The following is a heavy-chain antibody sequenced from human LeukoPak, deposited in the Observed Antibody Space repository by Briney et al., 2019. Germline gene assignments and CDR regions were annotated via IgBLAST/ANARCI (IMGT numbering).Heavy chain of an antibody. CDR2: MNPNSGNT. J-gene: IGHJ6*03. D-gene: IGHD6-6*01. CDR1: GYTFTSYD. CDR3: ARSSAIAARPWYYYYYMDV. Sequence: ASVKVSCKASGYTFTSYDINWVRQATGQGLEWMGWMNPNSGNTGCAQKFQGRVTMTRNTSISTAYMELSSLRSEDTAVYYCARSSAIAARPWYYYYYMDVWGKGTTVTVSS. V-gene: IGHV1-8*01.